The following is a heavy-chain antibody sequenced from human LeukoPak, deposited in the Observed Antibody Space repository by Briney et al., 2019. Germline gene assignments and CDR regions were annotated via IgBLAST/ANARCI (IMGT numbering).Heavy chain of an antibody. V-gene: IGHV1-69*02. D-gene: IGHD2-2*02. J-gene: IGHJ4*02. CDR2: IIPILGIA. Sequence: SVKVSCKASGGTFSSYTISWVRQAPGQGLEWMGRIIPILGIANYAQKFQARVTITADKSTSTAYMELSSLRSEDTAVYYCAINIPPAHCSSTSCYTGDYWGQGTLVTVSS. CDR3: AINIPPAHCSSTSCYTGDY. CDR1: GGTFSSYT.